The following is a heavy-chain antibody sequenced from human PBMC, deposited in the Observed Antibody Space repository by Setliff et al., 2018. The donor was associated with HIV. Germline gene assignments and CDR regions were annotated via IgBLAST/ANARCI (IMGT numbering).Heavy chain of an antibody. CDR3: ARCGGCSGWSYYYYYYMDV. Sequence: ASVNVSCKASGYTFTSYGISWVRQAPGQGLEWMGWISAYNGNTNYAQKLQGRVTMTTDTSTSTAYMELRSLRSDDTAVYYCARCGGCSGWSYYYYYYMDVWGKGTTVTVSS. V-gene: IGHV1-18*01. D-gene: IGHD6-19*01. J-gene: IGHJ6*03. CDR1: GYTFTSYG. CDR2: ISAYNGNT.